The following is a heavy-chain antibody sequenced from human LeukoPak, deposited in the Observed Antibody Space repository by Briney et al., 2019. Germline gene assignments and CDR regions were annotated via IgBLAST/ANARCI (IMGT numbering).Heavy chain of an antibody. CDR1: GFTFSTYV. J-gene: IGHJ4*02. Sequence: GGSLRLSCAASGFTFSTYVMHWVRQAPGKGLEWVAAMWYDGTNKNYADSVKGRFTISRDNSKNTLYLQMNSLRAEDTAMYYCVREDRDDHTNDYWGQGTLVTVSS. CDR2: MWYDGTNK. D-gene: IGHD5-24*01. CDR3: VREDRDDHTNDY. V-gene: IGHV3-33*01.